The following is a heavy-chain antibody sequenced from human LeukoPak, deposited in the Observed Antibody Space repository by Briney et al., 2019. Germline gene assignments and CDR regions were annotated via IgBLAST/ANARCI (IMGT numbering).Heavy chain of an antibody. D-gene: IGHD3-3*01. CDR3: ARVQSITIFGVVTNDAFDI. Sequence: ASVKVSCKASGYTFTSYGISWVRQAPGQGLEWTGWISAYNGNTNYAQKLQGRVTMTTDTSTSTAYMELRSLRSDDTAVYYCARVQSITIFGVVTNDAFDIWGQGTMVTVSS. CDR1: GYTFTSYG. J-gene: IGHJ3*02. CDR2: ISAYNGNT. V-gene: IGHV1-18*01.